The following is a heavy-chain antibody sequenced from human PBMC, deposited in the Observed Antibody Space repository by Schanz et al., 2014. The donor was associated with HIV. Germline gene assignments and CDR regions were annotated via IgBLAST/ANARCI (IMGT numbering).Heavy chain of an antibody. Sequence: VHLVESGGGVVQPGRSLRLSCVGSGFIFSNYGIHWVRQAPGKGLEGVSYISGSGNTIYYADSVKGRFTISRDNAKNSLSLQMNSLRAEDTAVYYCARPDYDFWVDVWGRGTTVTVSS. J-gene: IGHJ6*02. D-gene: IGHD3-3*01. CDR2: ISGSGNTI. V-gene: IGHV3-48*04. CDR1: GFIFSNYG. CDR3: ARPDYDFWVDV.